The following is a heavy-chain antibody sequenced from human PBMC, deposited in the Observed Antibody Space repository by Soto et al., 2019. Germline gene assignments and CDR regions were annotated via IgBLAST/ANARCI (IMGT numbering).Heavy chain of an antibody. Sequence: HVTLKESGPVLVKPTEPLTLTCTVSGFSLANGKVGVSWIRQPPGKALEWLAHIFSSVEKSYRTSLKDRLTISEDTSKSQVVLTMTNVDPVDTATYYCARILFGRSVAGGYSYMDVWGKGTTVTVSS. CDR2: IFSSVEK. CDR3: ARILFGRSVAGGYSYMDV. V-gene: IGHV2-26*01. D-gene: IGHD6-19*01. CDR1: GFSLANGKVG. J-gene: IGHJ6*03.